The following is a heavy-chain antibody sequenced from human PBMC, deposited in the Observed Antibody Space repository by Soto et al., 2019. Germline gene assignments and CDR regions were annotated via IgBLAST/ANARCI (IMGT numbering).Heavy chain of an antibody. CDR1: GFSLGTSGVG. CDR3: GHGDFMAPFDY. J-gene: IGHJ4*02. CDR2: IYWDDDK. Sequence: QITLKESGPTLVKPTQTLTLTCTFSGFSLGTSGVGVGWIRQPPGKALEWLALIYWDDDKRYSPSLKSRLTITKDTSKNQVVLTMTNMDPVDTAPYYCGHGDFMAPFDYWGQGTLVTVSS. V-gene: IGHV2-5*02. D-gene: IGHD2-21*02.